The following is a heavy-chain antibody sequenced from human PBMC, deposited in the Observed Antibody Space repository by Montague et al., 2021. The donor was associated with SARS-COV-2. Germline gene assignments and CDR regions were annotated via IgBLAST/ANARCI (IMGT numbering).Heavy chain of an antibody. CDR2: IYYSGST. D-gene: IGHD2-2*01. V-gene: IGHV4-59*08. CDR3: ARQRCSSTSCYVHDPYFDY. CDR1: GGSMSSFY. J-gene: IGHJ4*02. Sequence: ETLSLTCTVSGGSMSSFYWSWIRQPPGKGLEWIGYIYYSGSTNYNPSLKSRVTISVDTSKNQFSLKLSSVTAADTAVYYCARQRCSSTSCYVHDPYFDYWGQGTLVTVSS.